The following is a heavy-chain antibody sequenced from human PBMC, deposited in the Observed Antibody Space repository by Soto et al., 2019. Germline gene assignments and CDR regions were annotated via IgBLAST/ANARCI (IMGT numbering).Heavy chain of an antibody. CDR3: ARDHTSGWYRGLDS. Sequence: QVQLQESGPGLVKPSQTLSLTCTVSGGSITSGGYYWSWIRQHPGKGLEWIGNIYYSGNTHYNPSLKSRVTISVDTSKNQFSLKLSSVTAADTAVFYCARDHTSGWYRGLDSWGQGTLVTVSS. V-gene: IGHV4-31*03. D-gene: IGHD6-19*01. CDR2: IYYSGNT. CDR1: GGSITSGGYY. J-gene: IGHJ4*02.